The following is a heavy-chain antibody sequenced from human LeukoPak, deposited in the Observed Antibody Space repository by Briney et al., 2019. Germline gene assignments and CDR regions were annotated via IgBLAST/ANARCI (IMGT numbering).Heavy chain of an antibody. V-gene: IGHV3-53*05. J-gene: IGHJ4*02. D-gene: IGHD6-13*01. CDR3: ARERSRIAAAGAFDY. Sequence: GGSLRLSCAASGFTVTRNYMSWVRQAPGKGLEWVSVIYSGGNTDYADSVKGRFTISRDNSKNTLYLQMNSLRAEDTAVYYCARERSRIAAAGAFDYWGQGTLVTVSS. CDR1: GFTVTRNY. CDR2: IYSGGNT.